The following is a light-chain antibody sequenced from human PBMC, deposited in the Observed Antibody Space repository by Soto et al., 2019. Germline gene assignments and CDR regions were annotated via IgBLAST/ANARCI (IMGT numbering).Light chain of an antibody. V-gene: IGLV2-23*02. CDR1: TTDVGSYKL. Sequence: QSALPQPASVSRSPGQSITISCTGTTTDVGSYKLVSWYQQHPGKAPKLMIYEVSRRPSGVSNRFSGSKSGNTASLTISGLQAEDEADYYCCSWAGSSTFYFFGSGTKVTVL. J-gene: IGLJ1*01. CDR2: EVS. CDR3: CSWAGSSTFYF.